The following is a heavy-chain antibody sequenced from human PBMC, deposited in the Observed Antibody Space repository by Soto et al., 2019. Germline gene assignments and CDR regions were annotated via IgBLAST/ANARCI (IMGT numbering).Heavy chain of an antibody. J-gene: IGHJ4*02. D-gene: IGHD1-7*01. CDR1: GFTFDDYA. CDR2: ISWNSGRV. CDR3: ARAPGSGTSVGDRYFDY. V-gene: IGHV3-9*01. Sequence: PGGPLRLSCAASGFTFDDYAMHWVRQAAGRGLEWVSDISWNSGRVAYADSVKGRFTISRDKAKNSLYLQMNSLRDEDTALYYCARAPGSGTSVGDRYFDYWGQGTLVNVSS.